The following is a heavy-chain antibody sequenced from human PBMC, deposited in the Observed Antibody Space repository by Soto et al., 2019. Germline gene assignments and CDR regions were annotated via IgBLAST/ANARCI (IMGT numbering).Heavy chain of an antibody. J-gene: IGHJ4*02. Sequence: QVQLVQSGAEVKKPGSSVKVSCMASGGTFSSYAISWVRQAPGQGLEWMGGIIPIFGTANYAQKFQGRVTITADESTSTAYNVLGSLTAEDAAVYFGGIGVSIAAAGTGFDYWGQGTLVTVPP. CDR2: IIPIFGTA. CDR3: GIGVSIAAAGTGFDY. V-gene: IGHV1-69*01. CDR1: GGTFSSYA. D-gene: IGHD6-13*01.